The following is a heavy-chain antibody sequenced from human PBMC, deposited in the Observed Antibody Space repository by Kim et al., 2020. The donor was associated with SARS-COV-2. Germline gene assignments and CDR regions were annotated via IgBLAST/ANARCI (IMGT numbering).Heavy chain of an antibody. Sequence: GGSLRLSCAASGFTFSSYAMHWVRQAPGKGLEWVAVISYDGSNKYYADSVKGRFTISRDNSKNTLYLQMNSLRAEDTAVYYCASLSPISGAPGAWFDAF. CDR3: ASLSPISGAPGAWFDAF. V-gene: IGHV3-30*04. D-gene: IGHD3-22*01. J-gene: IGHJ3*01. CDR2: ISYDGSNK. CDR1: GFTFSSYA.